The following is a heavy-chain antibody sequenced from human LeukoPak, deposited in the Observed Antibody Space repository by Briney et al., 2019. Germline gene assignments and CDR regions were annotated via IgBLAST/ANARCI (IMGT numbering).Heavy chain of an antibody. D-gene: IGHD3-10*01. CDR3: ARSRPNLWFGGAAVDY. CDR2: IYSGDST. V-gene: IGHV3-53*01. CDR1: GFTVSSNY. J-gene: IGHJ4*02. Sequence: GSLRLSCAASGFTVSSNYMSWVRQAPGKGLEWVSVIYSGDSTYYADSVKGRFTISRDNSKNTLYLQMNSLRAGDTAVYYCARSRPNLWFGGAAVDYWGQGTLVTVSS.